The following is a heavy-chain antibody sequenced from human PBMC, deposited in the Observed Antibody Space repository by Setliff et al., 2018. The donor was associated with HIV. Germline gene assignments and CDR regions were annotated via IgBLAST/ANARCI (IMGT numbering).Heavy chain of an antibody. J-gene: IGHJ3*01. CDR2: IYHTGTT. V-gene: IGHV4-59*02. CDR1: GMSVRGYY. D-gene: IGHD1-26*01. CDR3: ARDHELGAFDL. Sequence: PSETLSLTCRVSGMSVRGYYWSWIRQSPGKGLEWIGYIYHTGTTSYNPSLKSRVTIQIDRSNNHFSLNLRSATTADTAVYFCARDHELGAFDLWGQGTMVTVSS.